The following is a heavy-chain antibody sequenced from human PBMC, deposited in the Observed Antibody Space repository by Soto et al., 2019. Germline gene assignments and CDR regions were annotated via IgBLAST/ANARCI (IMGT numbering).Heavy chain of an antibody. CDR1: GFTFSSYG. Sequence: HPGGSLRLSCAASGFTFSSYGMHWVRQAPGKGLEWVAVISYDGSNKYYADSVKGRFTISRDNSKNTLYLQMNSLRAEDTAVYYCAKSYGDYEYYYYYYMDVWGKGTTVTVSS. CDR2: ISYDGSNK. J-gene: IGHJ6*03. D-gene: IGHD4-17*01. V-gene: IGHV3-30*18. CDR3: AKSYGDYEYYYYYYMDV.